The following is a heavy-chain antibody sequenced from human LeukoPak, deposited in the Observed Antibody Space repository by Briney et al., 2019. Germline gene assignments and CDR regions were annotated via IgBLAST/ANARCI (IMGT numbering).Heavy chain of an antibody. Sequence: GGSLRLSCAASGFTFSSYWMSWVRQAPGKGLEWVSGISGSRAYTDRADSVKGRFTISRDNYKNTLYLEMNSLRVEDTAVYYCAKGNKDSGSYYLDYWGQGILVTVSS. V-gene: IGHV3-23*01. CDR3: AKGNKDSGSYYLDY. D-gene: IGHD3-10*01. J-gene: IGHJ4*02. CDR1: GFTFSSYW. CDR2: ISGSRAYT.